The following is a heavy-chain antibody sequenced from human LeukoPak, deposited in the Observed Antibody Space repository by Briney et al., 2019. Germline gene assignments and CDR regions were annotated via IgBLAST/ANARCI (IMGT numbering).Heavy chain of an antibody. CDR3: ARSSSLLGGVDY. V-gene: IGHV6-1*01. CDR2: TNYRSKWYN. Sequence: SQTLSLTCAISGDSVSSNSAAWNWVRQSPSRGLEWLGRTNYRSKWYNDYAVSVKSRITINPDTTKNQFSLQLNSVTPEDTAVYYCARSSSLLGGVDYWGQGTLVTVSS. D-gene: IGHD6-6*01. J-gene: IGHJ4*02. CDR1: GDSVSSNSAA.